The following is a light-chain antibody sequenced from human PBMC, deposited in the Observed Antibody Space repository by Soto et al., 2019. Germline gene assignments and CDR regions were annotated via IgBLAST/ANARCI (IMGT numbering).Light chain of an antibody. Sequence: QSVMTQPPSVSAAPGQKVTISCSGSSSNIGGNSVSWYQQLPGTAPKLLIYDDNKRPSGIPDRFSGSKSGTSATLGITGFQTGDEADYYCQSYDSSLRGVFGTGTKLTVL. CDR1: SSNIGGNS. CDR2: DDN. CDR3: QSYDSSLRGV. V-gene: IGLV1-51*01. J-gene: IGLJ1*01.